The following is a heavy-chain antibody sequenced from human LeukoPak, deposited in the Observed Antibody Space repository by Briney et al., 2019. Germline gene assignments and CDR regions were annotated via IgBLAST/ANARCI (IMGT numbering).Heavy chain of an antibody. CDR1: GGSISSYY. D-gene: IGHD6-19*01. CDR3: ARHISSSGWYDWFDP. Sequence: SETLSLTCTVSGGSISSYYWSWIRQPPGKGLEWVGYIYYSGSTNYNPSLKSRVTISVDTSKNQFSLKLSSVTAADTAVYYCARHISSSGWYDWFDPWGQGTLVTVSS. V-gene: IGHV4-59*08. CDR2: IYYSGST. J-gene: IGHJ5*02.